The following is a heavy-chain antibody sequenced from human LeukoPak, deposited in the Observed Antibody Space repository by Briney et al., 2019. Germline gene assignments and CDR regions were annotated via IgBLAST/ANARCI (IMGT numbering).Heavy chain of an antibody. D-gene: IGHD1-26*01. CDR3: AGHASGSYFYYNHMDV. V-gene: IGHV4-4*09. J-gene: IGHJ6*03. CDR2: IYTSGST. CDR1: GGSISSYY. Sequence: ETLSLTCTVSGGSISSYYWSWIRQPPGKGLEWIGYIYTSGSTNYNPSLKSRVTISVDTSKNQVSLKLSSVTAADTAAYYCAGHASGSYFYYNHMDVWGKGTTVTVSS.